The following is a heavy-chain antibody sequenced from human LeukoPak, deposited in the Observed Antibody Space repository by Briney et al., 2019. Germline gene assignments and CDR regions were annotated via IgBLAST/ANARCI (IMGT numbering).Heavy chain of an antibody. CDR1: GGSISSGGYY. Sequence: SGTLSLTCTVSGGSISSGGYYWSWIRQHPGKGLEWIGYIYYSGSTYYNPSLKSRVTISVDTSKNQFSLKLSSVTAADTAVYYCARYCSGGSCYSEGFGNWFDPWGQGTLVTVSS. CDR2: IYYSGST. D-gene: IGHD2-15*01. V-gene: IGHV4-31*03. CDR3: ARYCSGGSCYSEGFGNWFDP. J-gene: IGHJ5*02.